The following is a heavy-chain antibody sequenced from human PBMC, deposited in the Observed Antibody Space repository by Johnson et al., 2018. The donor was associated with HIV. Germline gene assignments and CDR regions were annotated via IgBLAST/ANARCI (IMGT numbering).Heavy chain of an antibody. Sequence: QMLLVESGGGVVQPGRSLRLSCAASGFTFSSYAMHWVRQAPGKGLECVAARSSDGGTTYYTDDVKGRFTICRDNSKNTLYLQLNSLRAEDTALYYCAGLAVRGSAGAFDIWGQGTLVTVSS. CDR1: GFTFSSYA. V-gene: IGHV3-30-3*01. CDR2: RSSDGGTT. D-gene: IGHD3-10*01. CDR3: AGLAVRGSAGAFDI. J-gene: IGHJ3*02.